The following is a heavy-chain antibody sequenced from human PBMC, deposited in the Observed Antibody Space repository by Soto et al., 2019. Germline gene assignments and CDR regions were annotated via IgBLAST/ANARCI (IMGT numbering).Heavy chain of an antibody. CDR2: ISGSGGST. Sequence: GGSLRLSCAASGFTFNSYAMSWVRQAPGKGLEWVSAISGSGGSTYYADSVKGRFTISRDNSKNTLYLQMNSLKAEDTAVYYCTVTIAARTYYYYYMDVWGKGTTVTVSS. J-gene: IGHJ6*03. CDR1: GFTFNSYA. D-gene: IGHD6-6*01. V-gene: IGHV3-23*01. CDR3: TVTIAARTYYYYYMDV.